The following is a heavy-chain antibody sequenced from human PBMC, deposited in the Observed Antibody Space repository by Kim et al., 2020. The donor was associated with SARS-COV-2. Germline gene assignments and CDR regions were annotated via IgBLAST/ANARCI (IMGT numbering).Heavy chain of an antibody. CDR3: ARDQYSYSYGNLFDY. Sequence: PSLKSRVTISVDTSKNQFSLKLSSVTAADTAVYYCARDQYSYSYGNLFDYWGQGTLVTVSS. J-gene: IGHJ4*02. D-gene: IGHD5-18*01. V-gene: IGHV4-39*07.